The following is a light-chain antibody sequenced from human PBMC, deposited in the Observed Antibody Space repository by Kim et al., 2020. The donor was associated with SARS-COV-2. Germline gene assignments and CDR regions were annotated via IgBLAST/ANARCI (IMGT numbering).Light chain of an antibody. V-gene: IGKV3-11*01. CDR1: QSVSTY. Sequence: LSPGERATLSCKASQSVSTYLAWYQHKPGQAPRLIIHDASTRATGIPPRFSGSGSGTDFTLTVTSLEPEEFAIYYCQQRSNWPPTFGGGTKVDIK. J-gene: IGKJ4*01. CDR2: DAS. CDR3: QQRSNWPPT.